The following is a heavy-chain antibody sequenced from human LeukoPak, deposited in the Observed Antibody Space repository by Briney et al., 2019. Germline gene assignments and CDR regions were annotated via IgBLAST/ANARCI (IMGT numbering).Heavy chain of an antibody. CDR3: ARAYWGSLDC. Sequence: RTSETLSLTCTVSGGYISSDYWSWIRQPPGKGLEWIGYIYNSGTTDYNPSLKSRVTISVDTSKNQFSLKLRSVTAADTAVYYCARAYWGSLDCWGQGTLVTFSS. D-gene: IGHD7-27*01. J-gene: IGHJ4*02. CDR2: IYNSGTT. CDR1: GGYISSDY. V-gene: IGHV4-59*01.